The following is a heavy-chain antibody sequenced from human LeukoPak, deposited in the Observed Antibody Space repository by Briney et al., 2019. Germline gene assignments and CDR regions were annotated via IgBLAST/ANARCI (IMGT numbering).Heavy chain of an antibody. D-gene: IGHD1-26*01. CDR2: ISDNGRST. Sequence: GGSLRLSCAASGFTFSSYTMKWVRQAPGKGLEWVSTISDNGRSTHYADSVWGRFTISRDNSKNTLDLQMNSLKDEDTAIYYCAKDVRPGGGGMDVWGEGTKVTVSS. CDR1: GFTFSSYT. V-gene: IGHV3-23*01. J-gene: IGHJ6*01. CDR3: AKDVRPGGGGMDV.